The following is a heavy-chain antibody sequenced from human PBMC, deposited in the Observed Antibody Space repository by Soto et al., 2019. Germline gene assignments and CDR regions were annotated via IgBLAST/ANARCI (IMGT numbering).Heavy chain of an antibody. CDR3: ARFLGQLVGTNWFDP. CDR1: GFTFSSYS. D-gene: IGHD6-13*01. J-gene: IGHJ5*02. V-gene: IGHV3-48*02. CDR2: ISSSSSTI. Sequence: GGSLRLSCAASGFTFSSYSMNWVRQAPGKGLEWVSYISSSSSTIYYADSVKGRFAISRDNAKNSLYLQMNSLRDEDTAVYYCARFLGQLVGTNWFDPWGQGTLVTVSS.